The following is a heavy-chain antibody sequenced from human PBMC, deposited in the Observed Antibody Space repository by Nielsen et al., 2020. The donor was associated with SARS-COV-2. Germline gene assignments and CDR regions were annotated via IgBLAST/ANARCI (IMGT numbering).Heavy chain of an antibody. CDR1: GFTFSSYA. CDR2: ISMNGST. V-gene: IGHV3-23*01. D-gene: IGHD4-23*01. Sequence: GGSLRLSCAASGFTFSSYAMTWVRQVPGKGLEGVSRISMNGSTYYADSVQGRFTISRDTSKNTLYLQMDSLRAEDTAVYYCAKNRFPTVVGHAFDIWGQGTMVTVSS. CDR3: AKNRFPTVVGHAFDI. J-gene: IGHJ3*02.